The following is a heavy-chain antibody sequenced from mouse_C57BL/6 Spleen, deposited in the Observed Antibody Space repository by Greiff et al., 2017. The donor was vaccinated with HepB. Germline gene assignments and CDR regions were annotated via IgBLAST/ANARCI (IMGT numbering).Heavy chain of an antibody. CDR3: ARAHYYGSSFYFDY. Sequence: VQLQESGPGLVKPSQSLSLTCSVTGYSITSGYYWNWIRQFPGNKLEWMGYISYDGSNNYNPSLKNRISITRDTSKNQFFLKLNSVTTEDTATYYCARAHYYGSSFYFDYWGQGTTLTVSS. CDR2: ISYDGSN. D-gene: IGHD1-1*01. J-gene: IGHJ2*01. V-gene: IGHV3-6*01. CDR1: GYSITSGYY.